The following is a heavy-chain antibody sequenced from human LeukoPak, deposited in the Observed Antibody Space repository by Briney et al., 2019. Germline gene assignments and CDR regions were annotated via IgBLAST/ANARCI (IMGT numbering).Heavy chain of an antibody. Sequence: SETLSLTCAVYGGSFSGYYWSWIRQPAGKGLEWIGRIYSSGSTNYNPSLKSRVTMSVDKSKNQFSLRLSSVTAADTAVYYCAKSKGSLDYWGQGTLVTVSS. J-gene: IGHJ4*02. CDR1: GGSFSGYY. CDR2: IYSSGST. V-gene: IGHV4-59*10. CDR3: AKSKGSLDY.